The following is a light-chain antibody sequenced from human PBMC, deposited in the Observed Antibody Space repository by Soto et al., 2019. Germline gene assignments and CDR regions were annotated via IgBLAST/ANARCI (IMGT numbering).Light chain of an antibody. V-gene: IGKV1-12*01. CDR1: QGISSW. CDR3: QQANSFTIT. Sequence: DLQMTQSPSFVSASVGDRFTITCRASQGISSWLAWYQKKPGKAPKLLIYAASSLQSGVPSRLRGSGYGTDLTITISSMKNEDFATYYCQQANSFTITFGQGTRLEIK. J-gene: IGKJ5*01. CDR2: AAS.